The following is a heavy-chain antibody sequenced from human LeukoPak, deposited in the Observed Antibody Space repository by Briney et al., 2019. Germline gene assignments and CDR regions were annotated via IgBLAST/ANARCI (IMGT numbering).Heavy chain of an antibody. CDR2: ISYDGSNK. D-gene: IGHD3-22*01. V-gene: IGHV3-30*03. Sequence: GRSLRLSCAASGFTFSSYGMHWVRQAPGKGLEWVAVISYDGSNKYYADSVKGRFTISRDNSKNTLYLQMNSLRAEDTAVYYCARAPWDTYYYDSSGSTGDAFDIWGQGTMVTVSS. CDR3: ARAPWDTYYYDSSGSTGDAFDI. J-gene: IGHJ3*02. CDR1: GFTFSSYG.